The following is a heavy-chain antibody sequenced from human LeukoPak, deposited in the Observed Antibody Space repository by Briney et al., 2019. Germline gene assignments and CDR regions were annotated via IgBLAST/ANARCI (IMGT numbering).Heavy chain of an antibody. CDR2: ISSSSSYI. CDR1: GFTFSSYS. CDR3: ARDPPRRFDY. J-gene: IGHJ4*02. Sequence: PGGSLRLSCAASGFTFSSYSMNWVRQAPGKGLEWVSSISSSSSYIYYADSVKGRFTISRDNTKNSMYLQMNSLRAEDTAVYYCARDPPRRFDYWGQGTLVTVSS. V-gene: IGHV3-21*01.